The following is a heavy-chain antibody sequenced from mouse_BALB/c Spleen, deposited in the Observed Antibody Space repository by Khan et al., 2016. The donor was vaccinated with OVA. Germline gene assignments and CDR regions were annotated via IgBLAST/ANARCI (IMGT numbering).Heavy chain of an antibody. CDR3: TRRELRCDFDY. J-gene: IGHJ2*01. CDR2: INPSIGDT. CDR1: GYTFINYW. V-gene: IGHV1-7*01. Sequence: QVQLQQSGAELAKPGASVKMSCKASGYTFINYWILWVKQRPGQGLEWIGYINPSIGDTEYNQYFKDQVTLTVDKSSRTSYLQMNSLTYEASANYYCTRRELRCDFDYWGQGTTLTVSS.